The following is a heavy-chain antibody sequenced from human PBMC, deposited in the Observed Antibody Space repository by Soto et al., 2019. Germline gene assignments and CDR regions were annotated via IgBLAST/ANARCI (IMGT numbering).Heavy chain of an antibody. CDR2: ISSSSSYI. D-gene: IGHD3-10*01. CDR1: GFTFSSYS. CDR3: AREVVRGVSFLDGMDV. Sequence: EVQLVESGGGLVKPGGSLRLSCAASGFTFSSYSMNWVRQAPGKGLEWVSSISSSSSYIYYADSVKGRFTISRDNAKNSLYLQMNSLRAEDTAVYYCAREVVRGVSFLDGMDVWGQGTTVTVSS. V-gene: IGHV3-21*01. J-gene: IGHJ6*02.